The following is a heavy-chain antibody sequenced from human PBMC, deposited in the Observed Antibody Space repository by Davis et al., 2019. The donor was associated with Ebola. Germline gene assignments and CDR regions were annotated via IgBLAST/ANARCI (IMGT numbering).Heavy chain of an antibody. D-gene: IGHD3-10*01. V-gene: IGHV3-33*01. CDR3: ARAGVQY. J-gene: IGHJ4*02. CDR1: GFTFSSYG. Sequence: LSLTCAASGFTFSSYGMHWVRQAPGKGLEWVAVIWYDGSNKYYADSVKGRFTISRDNSKNTLYLQMNSLRAEDTAVYYCARAGVQYWGQGTLVTVSS. CDR2: IWYDGSNK.